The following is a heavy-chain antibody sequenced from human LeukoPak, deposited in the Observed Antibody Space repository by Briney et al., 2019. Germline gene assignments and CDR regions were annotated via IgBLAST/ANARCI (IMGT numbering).Heavy chain of an antibody. V-gene: IGHV1-2*02. CDR1: GYTFTGYY. J-gene: IGHJ4*02. D-gene: IGHD3-10*01. CDR3: ARVAVIITDSSDY. Sequence: ASVKVSCKASGYTFTGYYTHWVRQAPGQGLEWMGWINPNSGGTNYAQKFQGRVTMTRDTSISTAYMELSRLRSDDTAVYYCARVAVIITDSSDYWGQGTLVTVSS. CDR2: INPNSGGT.